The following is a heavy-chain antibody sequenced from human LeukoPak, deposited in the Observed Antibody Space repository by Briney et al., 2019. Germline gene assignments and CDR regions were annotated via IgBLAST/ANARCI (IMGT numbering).Heavy chain of an antibody. CDR1: GGSISSYH. V-gene: IGHV4-4*07. Sequence: SETLSLTCTVSGGSISSYHWSWIRQPAGKGLEWIGHIYTSGSTNYNLSLKSRVTMSVDTSTNQFPLKLSSVTAADTAVYYCARVITTMIDYWGQGTLVTVSS. CDR2: IYTSGST. J-gene: IGHJ4*02. CDR3: ARVITTMIDY. D-gene: IGHD3-22*01.